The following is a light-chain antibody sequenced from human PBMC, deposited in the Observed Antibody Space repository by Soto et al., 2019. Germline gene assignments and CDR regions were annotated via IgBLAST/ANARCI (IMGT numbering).Light chain of an antibody. Sequence: QSALTQPASVSGSPGQSITISCTGTSSDVGANNFVSWYQQHPGKAPKLLIYGVTNRPSGVSNRFSGSKSGNTASLSISGLQADDDGDYYCSSYANTYNWVFGGGPKLTVL. CDR1: SSDVGANNF. CDR3: SSYANTYNWV. J-gene: IGLJ3*02. CDR2: GVT. V-gene: IGLV2-14*01.